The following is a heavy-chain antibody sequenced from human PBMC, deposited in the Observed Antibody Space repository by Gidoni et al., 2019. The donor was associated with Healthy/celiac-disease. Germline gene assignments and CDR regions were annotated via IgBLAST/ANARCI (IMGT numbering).Heavy chain of an antibody. Sequence: EVQLLAAGGGLVQPGGYLRLSCAASGFTFSSYAMSWVRQAPGKGLEWVPAISGSGGSTYYADSVKGRFTSSRDNSKNTLYLQMNSLRAEYTAVYYCAKNDNEGATDYWGQGTLVTVSS. V-gene: IGHV3-23*01. J-gene: IGHJ4*02. CDR2: ISGSGGST. D-gene: IGHD1-26*01. CDR3: AKNDNEGATDY. CDR1: GFTFSSYA.